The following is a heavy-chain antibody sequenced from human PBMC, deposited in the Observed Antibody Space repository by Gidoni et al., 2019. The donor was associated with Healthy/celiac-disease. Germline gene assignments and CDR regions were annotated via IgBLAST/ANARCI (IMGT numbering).Heavy chain of an antibody. CDR3: ARLAGYCTNGVCYYFDY. D-gene: IGHD2-8*01. Sequence: QLQLQESGPGLVKPSETLSLPCTVSGGSISSSSYYWGWIRQPPGKGLEWIGSIYYSGSTYYNPSLKSRVTISVDTSKNQFSLKLSSVTAADTAVYYCARLAGYCTNGVCYYFDYWGQGTLVTVSS. J-gene: IGHJ4*02. V-gene: IGHV4-39*01. CDR2: IYYSGST. CDR1: GGSISSSSYY.